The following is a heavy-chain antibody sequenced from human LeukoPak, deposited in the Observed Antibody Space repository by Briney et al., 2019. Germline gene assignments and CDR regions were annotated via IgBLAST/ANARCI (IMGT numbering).Heavy chain of an antibody. D-gene: IGHD5-24*01. V-gene: IGHV3-21*01. Sequence: GGSLRLSCAASGFTFSGYAMDWVRQAPGKGLEWVSSVSTTGSDTYYADSVKGRFTISRDSSKNSVYLQMNSPRPEDTAIYYCARGRDGYPYNFWGQGTLVTVSS. CDR1: GFTFSGYA. CDR3: ARGRDGYPYNF. CDR2: VSTTGSDT. J-gene: IGHJ4*02.